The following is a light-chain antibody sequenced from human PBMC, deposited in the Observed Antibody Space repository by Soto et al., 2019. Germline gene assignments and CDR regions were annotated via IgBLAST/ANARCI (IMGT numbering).Light chain of an antibody. Sequence: EIVLAQSRGTLFLCPGERATLSFMASQTIKTRSLAWYQQKPGQAXRRLIYGTYSRPTNITDRFSASGSGTDFTLTISRLEPDDFAVYYCQPRSNWPPAFGPVTQVEIK. CDR1: QTIKTRS. CDR3: QPRSNWPPA. J-gene: IGKJ3*01. CDR2: GTY. V-gene: IGKV3D-20*02.